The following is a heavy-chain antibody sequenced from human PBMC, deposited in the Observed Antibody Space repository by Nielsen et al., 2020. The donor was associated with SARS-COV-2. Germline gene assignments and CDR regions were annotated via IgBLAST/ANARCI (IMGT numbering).Heavy chain of an antibody. Sequence: GESLKISCAASGFTFSNFWMSWVRQAPGKGLEWVANIKHDGSEMYYVDSVKGRFIISRDSANSSLYLQMNSLRVEDTALYYCARESVTGTDAFDIWGQGTVVTVSS. CDR1: GFTFSNFW. J-gene: IGHJ3*02. D-gene: IGHD6-19*01. CDR2: IKHDGSEM. V-gene: IGHV3-7*03. CDR3: ARESVTGTDAFDI.